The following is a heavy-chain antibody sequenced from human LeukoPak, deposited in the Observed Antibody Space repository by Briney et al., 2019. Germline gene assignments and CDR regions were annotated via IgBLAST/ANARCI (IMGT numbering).Heavy chain of an antibody. V-gene: IGHV3-43*01. CDR1: GFTFDDYT. J-gene: IGHJ3*02. CDR3: ARDHRQQLINDAFDI. CDR2: ISWDGGST. Sequence: TGGSLRLSCAASGFTFDDYTMHWVRQAPGKGLEWVSLISWDGGSTYYADSVKGRFTISRDNSKNSLYLQMNSLRAEDTAVYYCARDHRQQLINDAFDIWGQGTMATVSS. D-gene: IGHD6-13*01.